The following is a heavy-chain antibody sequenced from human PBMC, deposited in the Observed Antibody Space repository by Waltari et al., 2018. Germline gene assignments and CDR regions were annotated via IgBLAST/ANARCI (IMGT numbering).Heavy chain of an antibody. J-gene: IGHJ4*02. CDR1: GFNFISYA. D-gene: IGHD5-12*01. CDR3: ARDLGYSGYPEY. CDR2: INWNGGST. V-gene: IGHV3-20*04. Sequence: EVYLLESGGGLAQPGGSLRLPCAASGFNFISYAIGWVRQAPGKGLGWVSGINWNGGSTGYADSVKGRFTISRDNAKNSLYLQMNSLRAEDTALYYCARDLGYSGYPEYWGQGTLVTVSS.